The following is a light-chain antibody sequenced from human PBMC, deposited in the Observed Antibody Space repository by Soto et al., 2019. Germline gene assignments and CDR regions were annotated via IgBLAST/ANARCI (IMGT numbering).Light chain of an antibody. Sequence: DIQMTQSPPSLSASVGDRVTITCRASQSISSYLHWYQQKPGNSPKVLLYGASILQAGVPSRFSGSGSGTDFTLTIRSLQPEDSATYYCHQIYSTPWTFGQGTKVEIK. CDR3: HQIYSTPWT. CDR2: GAS. CDR1: QSISSY. J-gene: IGKJ1*01. V-gene: IGKV1-39*01.